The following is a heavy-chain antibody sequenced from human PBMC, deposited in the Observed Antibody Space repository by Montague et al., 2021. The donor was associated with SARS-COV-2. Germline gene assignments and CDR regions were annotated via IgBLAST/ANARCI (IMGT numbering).Heavy chain of an antibody. CDR2: IKQDGSEK. D-gene: IGHD3-3*01. V-gene: IGHV3-7*05. CDR3: ARDGSYDFWSDPLGVYYYYMDV. Sequence: SLRLSFSASGFTFSSYWMSWARQAPGKGLEWVANIKQDGSEKYYVDSVKGRFTISRDNAKNSLYLQMNSLRAEDTAVYYCARDGSYDFWSDPLGVYYYYMDVWGKGTTVTVSS. CDR1: GFTFSSYW. J-gene: IGHJ6*03.